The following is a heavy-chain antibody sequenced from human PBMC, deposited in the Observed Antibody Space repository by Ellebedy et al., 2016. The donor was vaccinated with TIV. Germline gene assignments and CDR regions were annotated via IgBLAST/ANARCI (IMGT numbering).Heavy chain of an antibody. Sequence: GGSLRLXXAASGFTFSSYSMNWVRQAPGKGLEWVSSISSSSSYIYYADSVKGRFTISRDNAKNSLYLQMNSLRAEDTAVYYCAKDPYGDYTFDYWGQGTLVTVSS. V-gene: IGHV3-21*01. J-gene: IGHJ4*02. CDR2: ISSSSSYI. CDR3: AKDPYGDYTFDY. D-gene: IGHD4-17*01. CDR1: GFTFSSYS.